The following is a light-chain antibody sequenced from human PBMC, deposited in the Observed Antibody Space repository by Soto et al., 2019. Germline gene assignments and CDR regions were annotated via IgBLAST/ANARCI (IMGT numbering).Light chain of an antibody. Sequence: DIQMTQSPSTLAASVGDTVTVTCRASQDIGSWLAWYQQKAGEAPKLLIFDASSLEDDVPSRFSGSGSGTEFTLSISSLQPDDIATYYCQQYDTYLCTFGQGTKV. J-gene: IGKJ1*01. CDR1: QDIGSW. V-gene: IGKV1-5*01. CDR3: QQYDTYLCT. CDR2: DAS.